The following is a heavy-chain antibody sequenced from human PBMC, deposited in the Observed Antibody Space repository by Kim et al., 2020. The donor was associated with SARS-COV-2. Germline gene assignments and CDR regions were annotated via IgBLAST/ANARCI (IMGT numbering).Heavy chain of an antibody. V-gene: IGHV1-18*01. D-gene: IGHD3-3*01. CDR3: ARDKIGGGKITKASHDYYYYYGMDV. CDR2: ISAYNGNT. CDR1: GYTFTSYG. Sequence: ASVKVSCKASGYTFTSYGISWVRQAPGQGLEWMGWISAYNGNTNYAQKLQGRVTMTTDTSTSTAYMELRSLRSDDTAVYYCARDKIGGGKITKASHDYYYYYGMDVWGQGTTVTVSS. J-gene: IGHJ6*02.